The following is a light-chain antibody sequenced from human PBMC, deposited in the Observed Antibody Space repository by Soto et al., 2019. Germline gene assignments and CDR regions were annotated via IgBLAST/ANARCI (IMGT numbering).Light chain of an antibody. V-gene: IGKV3-20*01. CDR3: RHYGSSTPIT. CDR2: GAS. J-gene: IGKJ5*01. CDR1: QSVRSTS. Sequence: DIGVTRSPITMTLSPGERAPLSCRASQSVRSTSLAWYQQKPGQAPRLVIYGASSRATGVPDRFSGGGSGTDVSLTIIRRVPEEFAVYYCRHYGSSTPITFGQGTQLEIK.